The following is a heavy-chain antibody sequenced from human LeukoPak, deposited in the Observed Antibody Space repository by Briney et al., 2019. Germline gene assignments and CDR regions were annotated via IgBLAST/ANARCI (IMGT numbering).Heavy chain of an antibody. V-gene: IGHV3-30-3*01. CDR3: ATVRDY. CDR2: ISYDGSNK. J-gene: IGHJ4*02. CDR1: GFTFSSYA. Sequence: PGGSLRLSCAASGFTFSSYAMHWVRQAPGKGLEWVAVISYDGSNKYYADSVKGRFTISRDNSKNTLYLLMNSLRAEDTAVYYCATVRDYWGQGTLVTVSS. D-gene: IGHD4-17*01.